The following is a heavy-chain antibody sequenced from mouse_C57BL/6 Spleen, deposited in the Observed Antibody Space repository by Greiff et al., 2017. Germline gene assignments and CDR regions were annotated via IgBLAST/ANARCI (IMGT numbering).Heavy chain of an antibody. D-gene: IGHD2-4*01. Sequence: EVQLQQSGPELVKPGASVKIPCKASGYTFTDYNMDWVKQSHGKSLEWIGDINPNNGGTIYNQKFKGKATLTVDKSSSTAYMELRSLTSEDTAVYYCARAGRASTMITTGYYYAMDYWGQGTSVTVSS. V-gene: IGHV1-18*01. J-gene: IGHJ4*01. CDR2: INPNNGGT. CDR1: GYTFTDYN. CDR3: ARAGRASTMITTGYYYAMDY.